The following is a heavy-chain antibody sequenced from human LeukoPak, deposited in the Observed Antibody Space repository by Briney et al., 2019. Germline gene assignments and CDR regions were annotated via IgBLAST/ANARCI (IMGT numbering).Heavy chain of an antibody. J-gene: IGHJ4*02. CDR2: ISSSSYYI. D-gene: IGHD3-10*01. Sequence: PGGSLRLSCAASGFTFNNAWMTWVRQAPGKGLEWVSSISSSSYYIYYADSVKGRFTISRDNAKNSLYLQMNSLRAEDTAVYYCARDXGSYGSGSYCDYWGQGTLVTVSS. CDR3: ARDXGSYGSGSYCDY. V-gene: IGHV3-21*01. CDR1: GFTFNNAW.